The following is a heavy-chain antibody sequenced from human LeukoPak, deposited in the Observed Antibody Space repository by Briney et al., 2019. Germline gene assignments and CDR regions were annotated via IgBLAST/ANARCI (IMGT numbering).Heavy chain of an antibody. CDR2: IKEDGSED. V-gene: IGHV3-7*01. Sequence: GGSLRLSCAASGFTFSSYAMHWVRQAPGKGLEWVANIKEDGSEDYYADSVKGRFAISKDNAKNSLYLQMNSLRAEDTAMYYCARDADGYEDWGQGTLVTVSS. CDR3: ARDADGYED. D-gene: IGHD5-18*01. J-gene: IGHJ4*02. CDR1: GFTFSSYA.